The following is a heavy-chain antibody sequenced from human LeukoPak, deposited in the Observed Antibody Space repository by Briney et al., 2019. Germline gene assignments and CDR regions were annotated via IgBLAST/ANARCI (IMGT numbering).Heavy chain of an antibody. CDR3: ARPAGYYYGSGKLWFDP. D-gene: IGHD3-10*01. Sequence: SETLSLTCAVYGGSFSGYYWSWIRQPPGKGLEWIGEINHSGSTNYNPSLKSRVTISVDTSKNQFSLKLSSVTAADTAVYYCARPAGYYYGSGKLWFDPWGQGTLVTVSS. CDR1: GGSFSGYY. CDR2: INHSGST. V-gene: IGHV4-34*01. J-gene: IGHJ5*02.